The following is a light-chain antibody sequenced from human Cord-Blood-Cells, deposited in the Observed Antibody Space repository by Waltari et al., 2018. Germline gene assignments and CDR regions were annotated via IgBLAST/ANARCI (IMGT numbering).Light chain of an antibody. CDR2: EDS. V-gene: IGLV3-22*01. J-gene: IGLJ3*02. Sequence: SYELTQLPSVSVSPGQTARITCSGDVLGETYADWYQQKPGQAPELVIYEDSERYPGNPELFLGATSGNTATLTISRVQTEDGADYYLLSGDEDNPVFGGGTKLSVL. CDR1: VLGETY. CDR3: LSGDEDNPV.